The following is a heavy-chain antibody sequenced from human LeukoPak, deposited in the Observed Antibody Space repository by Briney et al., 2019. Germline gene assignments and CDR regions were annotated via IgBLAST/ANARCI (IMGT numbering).Heavy chain of an antibody. D-gene: IGHD2-15*01. CDR2: IRGSGDST. CDR3: AKYSFCSSSSCYRNDVFDV. CDR1: GFTFSSYA. Sequence: GGSLRLSCAASGFTFSSYAMSWVRQAPGKGVEWVSSIRGSGDSTDYADSVKGRFTISRDNSKNTLHLQMNSLRAEDTAIYYCAKYSFCSSSSCYRNDVFDVWGQGTMVTVSS. V-gene: IGHV3-23*01. J-gene: IGHJ3*01.